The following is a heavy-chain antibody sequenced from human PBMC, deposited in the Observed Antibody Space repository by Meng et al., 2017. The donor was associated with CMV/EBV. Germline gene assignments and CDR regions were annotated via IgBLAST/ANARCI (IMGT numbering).Heavy chain of an antibody. CDR2: INPNSGGT. CDR3: ARDQSSTSYYYYGMDV. Sequence: ASVKVSCKASGYTFTGYYMHWVRQAPGQGLEWMGWINPNSGGTNYAQKFQGRVTMTRDTSISTAYMELSRLRSDDTAMYYCARDQSSTSYYYYGMDVWGQGTTVTVSS. J-gene: IGHJ6*02. V-gene: IGHV1-2*02. D-gene: IGHD2-2*01. CDR1: GYTFTGYY.